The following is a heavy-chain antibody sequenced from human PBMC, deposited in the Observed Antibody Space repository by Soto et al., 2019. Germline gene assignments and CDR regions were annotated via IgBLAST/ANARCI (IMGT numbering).Heavy chain of an antibody. V-gene: IGHV3-23*01. J-gene: IGHJ5*02. CDR1: GFTFNGYA. CDR3: AKDFLPGRVGMCRFDP. CDR2: ISCISGST. Sequence: GGSLRLSCAASGFTFNGYAMSLVRQAPGKGLEWVSAISCISGSTGYADSVKGRFTISRDNAKNTLYLQMNSLRAEDTALYYCAKDFLPGRVGMCRFDPWGQGTLVTVSS. D-gene: IGHD1-26*01.